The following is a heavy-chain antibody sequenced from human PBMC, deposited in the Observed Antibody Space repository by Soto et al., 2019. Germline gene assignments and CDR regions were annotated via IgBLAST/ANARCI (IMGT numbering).Heavy chain of an antibody. Sequence: EVQLVESGGGLVQPGGSLRLSCAASGFTFSNYWMSWVRQAPGKGLEWGANIKQDGSEKYYVDSLKGRFTVSRDNAKNSLYLQMNSLRAEDTAVYYCARDLASTTIPNYWGQGTLVTVSS. V-gene: IGHV3-7*04. CDR1: GFTFSNYW. CDR3: ARDLASTTIPNY. D-gene: IGHD4-17*01. CDR2: IKQDGSEK. J-gene: IGHJ4*02.